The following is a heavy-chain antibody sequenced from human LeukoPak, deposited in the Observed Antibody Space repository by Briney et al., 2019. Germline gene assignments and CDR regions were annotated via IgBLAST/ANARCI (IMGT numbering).Heavy chain of an antibody. J-gene: IGHJ4*02. CDR1: GYTFTRYD. D-gene: IGHD6-19*01. CDR3: ARADSGWYAIDY. V-gene: IGHV1-8*03. CDR2: MNPNSGNT. Sequence: ASVKISCKASGYTFTRYDINWVRQATGQGLEWMGWMNPNSGNTGYAQKFQGRVTITRSTSISTAYMELSSLRSEDMAVYYCARADSGWYAIDYWGQGTLVTVSS.